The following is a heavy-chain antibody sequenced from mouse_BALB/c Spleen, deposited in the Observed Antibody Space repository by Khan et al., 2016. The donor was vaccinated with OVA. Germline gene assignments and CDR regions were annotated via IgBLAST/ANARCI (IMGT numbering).Heavy chain of an antibody. CDR3: ARDHYGSSYDYAMDY. CDR2: IGTGGST. V-gene: IGHV2-9*02. D-gene: IGHD1-1*01. CDR1: GFSLTNYT. J-gene: IGHJ4*01. Sequence: QVQLKESGPGLVAPSQSLSITCTVSGFSLTNYTVHWVRQPPGKGLEWLGIIGTGGSTNYNSALMSRLSINKDNSKSHVFLKMNSLQTDDTAMYYCARDHYGSSYDYAMDYWGQGTSVTVSS.